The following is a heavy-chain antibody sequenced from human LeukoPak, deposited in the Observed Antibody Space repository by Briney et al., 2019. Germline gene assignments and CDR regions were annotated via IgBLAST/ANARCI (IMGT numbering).Heavy chain of an antibody. J-gene: IGHJ4*02. D-gene: IGHD2-8*01. Sequence: AGGSLRLSCAASGFTFSFYAMNWVRQAPGKGLEWVTSITGNSDNTFYANSVKGRFTISRDNSKNTLYLQMNSLRAAETAVYYCVKEKNKYGSNGLDYWGQGTLVTVSS. V-gene: IGHV3-23*01. CDR2: ITGNSDNT. CDR1: GFTFSFYA. CDR3: VKEKNKYGSNGLDY.